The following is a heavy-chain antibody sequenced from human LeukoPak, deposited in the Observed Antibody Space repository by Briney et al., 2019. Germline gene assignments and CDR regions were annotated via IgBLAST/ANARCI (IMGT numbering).Heavy chain of an antibody. CDR2: ISSDGSST. V-gene: IGHV3-74*01. J-gene: IGHJ3*02. D-gene: IGHD2-21*02. CDR1: GFTFSSYW. CDR3: AREVVVVTTMYAFDI. Sequence: PGGSLRLSCAASGFTFSSYWMHWVRQAPGKGLVWVSRISSDGSSTSYADSVKGRFTISGDNAKNTLYLQMNSLRAEDTAVYYCAREVVVVTTMYAFDIWGQGTMVTVSS.